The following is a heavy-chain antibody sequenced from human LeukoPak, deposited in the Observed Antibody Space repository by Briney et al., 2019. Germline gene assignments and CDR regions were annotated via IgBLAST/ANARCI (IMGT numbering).Heavy chain of an antibody. V-gene: IGHV3-9*03. D-gene: IGHD4-23*01. J-gene: IGHJ4*02. CDR3: AKDIYGGNSFAWNFDY. CDR2: ISWNSGSI. CDR1: GFTFDDYA. Sequence: GGSLRLSCAASGFTFDDYAMHWVRQAPGKGLEWVSGISWNSGSIMYADSVRGRFTISRDNAKNSLYLQMNSLRAEDMALYYCAKDIYGGNSFAWNFDYWGQGTLVTVSS.